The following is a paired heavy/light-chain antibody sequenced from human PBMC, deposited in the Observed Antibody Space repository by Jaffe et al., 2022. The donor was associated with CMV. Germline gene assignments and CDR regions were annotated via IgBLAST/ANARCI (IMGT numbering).Heavy chain of an antibody. Sequence: QVQLQESGPELVKPSETLSLTCTVSNGSIRSYYWSWIRQPPGKGLEWIGYIDYSGSTNYNFSLTSRVTISLDMSKSQFSLRLTSVTAADTAVYYCARHGDLIYYYMDVWGKGTTVTVSS. J-gene: IGHJ6*03. CDR3: ARHGDLIYYYMDV. CDR2: IDYSGST. D-gene: IGHD3-10*01. V-gene: IGHV4-59*08. CDR1: NGSIRSYY.
Light chain of an antibody. CDR3: QQVNSYPLT. J-gene: IGKJ4*01. CDR1: RGIGDY. Sequence: DIQLTQSPSFLSASLRDRVIITCRASRGIGDYLAWYQQKPGKAPKLLIYAASTFQSGVPSRFSGSGSGTEFTLTISSLQPEDVATYYCQQVNSYPLTFGGGTKVDIK. V-gene: IGKV1-9*01. CDR2: AAS.